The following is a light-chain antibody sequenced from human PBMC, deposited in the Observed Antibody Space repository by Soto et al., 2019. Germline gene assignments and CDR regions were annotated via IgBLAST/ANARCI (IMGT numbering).Light chain of an antibody. V-gene: IGKV3-20*01. Sequence: EIVLTQSPGTLSLSPGERATLSCRASQSVSSSYLAWYQQKPGQAPRLLIYGASSRATGIPDRFGASGSGTDFTLTIRGLEPEDFAVYYCQQYDSSPETFGQGTKVDIK. J-gene: IGKJ1*01. CDR1: QSVSSSY. CDR2: GAS. CDR3: QQYDSSPET.